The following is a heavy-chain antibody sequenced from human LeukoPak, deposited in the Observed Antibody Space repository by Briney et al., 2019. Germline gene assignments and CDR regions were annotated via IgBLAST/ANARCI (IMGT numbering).Heavy chain of an antibody. J-gene: IGHJ4*02. CDR3: AVLMITFGGVIAQTLTLDY. V-gene: IGHV1-2*06. D-gene: IGHD3-16*02. CDR1: GYTFTGYY. Sequence: ASVKVSCKASGYTFTGYYMHWVRQAPEQGLEWMGRINPNSGGTNYAQKFQGRVTMTRDTSISTAYMELSRLRSDDTAVYYCAVLMITFGGVIAQTLTLDYWGQGTLVTVSS. CDR2: INPNSGGT.